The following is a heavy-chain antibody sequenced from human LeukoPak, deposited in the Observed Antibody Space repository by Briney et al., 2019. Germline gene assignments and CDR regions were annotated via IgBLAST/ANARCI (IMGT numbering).Heavy chain of an antibody. D-gene: IGHD3-3*01. Sequence: SARVSCKTSGYTFTNYFIHWVRQAPGQGLEWMGLINPNSGDTNYAQKFQGRVTMTRDTSTTTAYMELSRLGSYDTAVYYCGRAHAAICGVLIVWFYPWGQGTLVTVSS. J-gene: IGHJ5*02. CDR1: GYTFTNYF. V-gene: IGHV1-2*02. CDR2: INPNSGDT. CDR3: GRAHAAICGVLIVWFYP.